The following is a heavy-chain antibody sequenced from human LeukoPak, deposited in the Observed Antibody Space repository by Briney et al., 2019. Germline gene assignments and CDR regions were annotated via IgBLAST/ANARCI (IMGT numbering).Heavy chain of an antibody. CDR2: IYTSGST. J-gene: IGHJ5*02. CDR1: GGSISSYY. CDR3: ARQYSYGFRGWFDP. V-gene: IGHV4-4*09. D-gene: IGHD5-18*01. Sequence: SETLSLTCTVSGGSISSYYWSWIRQPPGKGLEWIGYIYTSGSTNYNPSLKSRVTISVDTSKNQFSLKLSSVTAADTAVYYCARQYSYGFRGWFDPWGQGNLVTVSS.